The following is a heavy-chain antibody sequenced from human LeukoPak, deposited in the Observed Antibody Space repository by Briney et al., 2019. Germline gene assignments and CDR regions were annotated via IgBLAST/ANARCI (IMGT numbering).Heavy chain of an antibody. CDR3: AKRGVVIRVILVGFHKEAYYFDS. CDR2: ISDSGGST. D-gene: IGHD3-22*01. Sequence: GGSLRLSCAASGFTLSSYAMSWVRQAPGKGLEWVAGISDSGGSTKYADSVKGRFTISRDNPKNTLYLQMNSLRVEDTAVYFCAKRGVVIRVILVGFHKEAYYFDSWGQGALVTVSS. V-gene: IGHV3-23*01. CDR1: GFTLSSYA. J-gene: IGHJ4*02.